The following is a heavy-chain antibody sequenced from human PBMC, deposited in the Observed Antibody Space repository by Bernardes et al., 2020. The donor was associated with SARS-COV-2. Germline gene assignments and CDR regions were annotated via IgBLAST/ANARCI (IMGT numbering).Heavy chain of an antibody. CDR2: INWNGGSR. Sequence: GALRLSCVASGFAFDDYGMSWVRQVPGKGLEWVSGINWNGGSRIYADSVKGRFTISRDNAKNLLYLQMNSLRAEDTAVYYCARIDEVTGRDYWGQGTLVTVSS. CDR1: GFAFDDYG. J-gene: IGHJ4*02. CDR3: ARIDEVTGRDY. D-gene: IGHD6-19*01. V-gene: IGHV3-20*04.